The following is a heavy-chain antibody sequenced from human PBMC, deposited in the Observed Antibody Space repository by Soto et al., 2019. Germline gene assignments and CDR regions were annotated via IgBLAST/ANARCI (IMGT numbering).Heavy chain of an antibody. J-gene: IGHJ3*02. CDR1: NASISSRKW. Sequence: QVQLQESGPGLVKPSGTLSLTCTVSNASISSRKWWTWVRQTPGKGLEWIGEIYHSGSINHNPSLKRRVTMSVDKAKNQFSLKMTSVTAADTAVYYCASKFGELLADAFDIWGQGTVVTVSS. D-gene: IGHD3-10*01. CDR2: IYHSGSI. CDR3: ASKFGELLADAFDI. V-gene: IGHV4-4*02.